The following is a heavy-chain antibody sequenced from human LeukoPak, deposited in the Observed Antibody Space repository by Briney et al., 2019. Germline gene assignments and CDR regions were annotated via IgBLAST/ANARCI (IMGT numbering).Heavy chain of an antibody. V-gene: IGHV4-34*01. J-gene: IGHJ4*02. D-gene: IGHD1-26*01. CDR1: GGSFTGYY. CDR2: INHSGST. CDR3: ARQGYNGLDY. Sequence: PSETLSLTCAVYGGSFTGYYWSWIRQSPGKGLEWIGEINHSGSTNYNPSLKSRVTISVDTSRNQFSLKLSSVTAADTAVYYCARQGYNGLDYWGQGTLVTVSS.